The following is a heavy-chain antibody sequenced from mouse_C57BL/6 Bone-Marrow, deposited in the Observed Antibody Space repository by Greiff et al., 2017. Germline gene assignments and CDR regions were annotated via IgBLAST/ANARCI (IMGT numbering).Heavy chain of an antibody. CDR2: ISDGGSYT. Sequence: EVKLMESGGGLVKPGGSLKLSCAASGFTFSSYAMSWVRQTPEKRLEWVATISDGGSYTSYPDNVKGRFTISRDNAKNNLYLQMSHLKSEDTAMYDCASDGLPYGIPYCYAMDYWGQGTSVTVSS. V-gene: IGHV5-4*03. D-gene: IGHD1-1*01. J-gene: IGHJ4*01. CDR3: ASDGLPYGIPYCYAMDY. CDR1: GFTFSSYA.